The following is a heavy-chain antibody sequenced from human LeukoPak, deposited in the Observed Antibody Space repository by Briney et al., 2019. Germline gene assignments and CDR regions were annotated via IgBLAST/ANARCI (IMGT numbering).Heavy chain of an antibody. CDR3: ARDGGYCGGDCFVDV. V-gene: IGHV4-4*07. D-gene: IGHD2-21*02. CDR1: GGSISSYY. J-gene: IGHJ6*04. CDR2: IYTSGSA. Sequence: SETLSLTCTVSGGSISSYYWSWIRQPAGKGLEWIGRIYTSGSANYNPSLKSRVTMSVDTSKNQFSLKLSSVTAADTAVYYCARDGGYCGGDCFVDVWGKGTTVTVSS.